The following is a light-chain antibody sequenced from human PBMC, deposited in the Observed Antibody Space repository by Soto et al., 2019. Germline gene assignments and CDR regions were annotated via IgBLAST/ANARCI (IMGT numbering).Light chain of an antibody. CDR1: SGSITTSY. V-gene: IGLV6-57*01. CDR2: EDD. CDR3: QSYDTVWV. Sequence: NFMLTQPHSVSESPGKTVTISCTRSSGSITTSYVQWYQHRPGRSPTTVIYEDDQRPSGVPDRFSGSIDRSSNSASLIISGLKTEDEADYYCQSYDTVWVLGGGTKVTVL. J-gene: IGLJ3*02.